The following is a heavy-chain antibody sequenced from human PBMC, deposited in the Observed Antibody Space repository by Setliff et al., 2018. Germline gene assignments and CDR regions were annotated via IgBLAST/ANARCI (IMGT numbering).Heavy chain of an antibody. Sequence: PRPQVKVSCKASGGTFSTYAVNWVRQAPGQGLEWMGGIVPVFGTRNYAQKFQGRVTFTADDSATTTYMELSSLTSEDTAIYYCARSKVEAAMVKHNWFDPWGQGTLVTVSS. J-gene: IGHJ5*02. V-gene: IGHV1-69*19. CDR2: IVPVFGTR. D-gene: IGHD5-18*01. CDR1: GGTFSTYA. CDR3: ARSKVEAAMVKHNWFDP.